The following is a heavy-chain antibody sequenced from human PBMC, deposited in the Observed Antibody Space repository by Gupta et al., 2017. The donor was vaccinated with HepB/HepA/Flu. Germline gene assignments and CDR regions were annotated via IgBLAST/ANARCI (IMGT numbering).Heavy chain of an antibody. CDR1: GLPSSSYG. CDR2: ISYDGSNK. J-gene: IGHJ4*02. V-gene: IGHV3-30*18. Sequence: QVQLLESGGGVVQPGRSLILSCAAPGLPSSSYGMHWIRQAPCKGLEWLSVISYDGSNKYYADSVKGRFTISRDNSKNTLYLQMNSLRAEDTAVYYCAKDRGVGATQLYYFDYWGQGTLVTVSS. D-gene: IGHD1-26*01. CDR3: AKDRGVGATQLYYFDY.